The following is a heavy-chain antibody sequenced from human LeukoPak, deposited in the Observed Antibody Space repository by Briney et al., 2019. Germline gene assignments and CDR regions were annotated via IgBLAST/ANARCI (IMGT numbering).Heavy chain of an antibody. D-gene: IGHD7-27*01. CDR2: ISGTGVT. CDR3: AKDLNWGGR. CDR1: GFTFSTSA. J-gene: IGHJ4*02. Sequence: EGSLRLSCAASGFTFSTSAMTWVRQAPGKGLEWVSGISGTGVTDYADSVKGRFTISRDNSKNTLYLQINNLRAEDTAVYYCAKDLNWGGRWGQGTLVTVFS. V-gene: IGHV3-23*01.